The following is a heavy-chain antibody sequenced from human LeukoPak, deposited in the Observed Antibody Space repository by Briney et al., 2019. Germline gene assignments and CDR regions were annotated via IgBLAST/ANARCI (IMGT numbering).Heavy chain of an antibody. CDR3: ARDRNEAYYYGSGSYYRGEDWFDP. V-gene: IGHV1-18*01. CDR1: GYTFTSYG. Sequence: ASVKVSCKASGYTFTSYGISWVRQAPGQGLEWMGWISAYNGNTNYAQKLQGRVTMTTDTSTSTAYMELRSLRSDDTAVYYCARDRNEAYYYGSGSYYRGEDWFDPWGQGTLVTVSS. J-gene: IGHJ5*02. D-gene: IGHD3-10*01. CDR2: ISAYNGNT.